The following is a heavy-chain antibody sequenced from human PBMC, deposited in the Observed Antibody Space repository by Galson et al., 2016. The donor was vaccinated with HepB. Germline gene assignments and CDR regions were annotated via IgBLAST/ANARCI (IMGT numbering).Heavy chain of an antibody. D-gene: IGHD3-9*01. CDR2: ITTSSSTT. CDR3: ARDVDWAFDY. Sequence: SLRLSCAASGFTFSSYSMNWVRQAPGKGLEWVSYITTSSSTTSYADSVKGRFTISRDNAKNSLYLQMNSLRDEDTAVYNCARDVDWAFDYWGQGTPVTVSS. V-gene: IGHV3-48*02. J-gene: IGHJ4*02. CDR1: GFTFSSYS.